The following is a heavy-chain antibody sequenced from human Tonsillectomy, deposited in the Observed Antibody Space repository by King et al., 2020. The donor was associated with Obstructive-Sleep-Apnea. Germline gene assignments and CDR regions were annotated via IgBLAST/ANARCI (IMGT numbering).Heavy chain of an antibody. D-gene: IGHD5-18*01. Sequence: TLKESGPTLVKPTQTLTLTCTFSGFSLSTSGVGVGWIRQPPGKALEWLALIYWDDDKRYSPSLKSRLTITKDTSKNQVVLTMTNMDPVDTATYYCAHGPRGYSYGRKSPYYFDYWGQGTLVTVSS. CDR3: AHGPRGYSYGRKSPYYFDY. J-gene: IGHJ4*02. CDR1: GFSLSTSGVG. CDR2: IYWDDDK. V-gene: IGHV2-5*02.